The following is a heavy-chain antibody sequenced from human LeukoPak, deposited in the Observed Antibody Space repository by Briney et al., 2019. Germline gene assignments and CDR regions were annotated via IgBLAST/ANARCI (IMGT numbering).Heavy chain of an antibody. CDR3: ARDRGDGIGLD. J-gene: IGHJ4*02. D-gene: IGHD2-21*01. CDR2: IKQDGSEK. CDR1: GFTFSSFW. Sequence: PGGSLRLSCAASGFTFSSFWRSWVRKAPGKGLEGVANIKQDGSEKDYVDSVKGRFTISRDNAKNSLYLQMNSLRAEDTAVYYCARDRGDGIGLDWGQGTLVTVSS. V-gene: IGHV3-7*01.